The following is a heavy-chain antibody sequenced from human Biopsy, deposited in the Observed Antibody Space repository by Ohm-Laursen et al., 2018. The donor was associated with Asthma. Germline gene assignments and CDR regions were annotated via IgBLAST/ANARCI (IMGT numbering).Heavy chain of an antibody. CDR2: TYYSGST. D-gene: IGHD4-17*01. V-gene: IGHV4-31*03. Sequence: SQTLSLTCTVSGGSINIGDYYWSWIRQHPVKGLEWIGHTYYSGSTYYNPSLKSRVSISLDTPKNQFSLSLTSVTAADTAVYYCARTTYGHDGFDPWGQGTLVTVSS. CDR1: GGSINIGDYY. CDR3: ARTTYGHDGFDP. J-gene: IGHJ5*02.